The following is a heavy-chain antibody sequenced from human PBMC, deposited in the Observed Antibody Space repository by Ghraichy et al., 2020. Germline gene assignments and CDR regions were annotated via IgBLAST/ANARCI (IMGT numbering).Heavy chain of an antibody. CDR3: ARALRFHDYVWGSYRYPYYYGMDV. Sequence: SVKVSCKASGGTFSSYAISWVRQAPGQGLEWMGGIIPIFGTANYAQKFQGRVTITADKSTSTAYMELSSLRSEDTAVYYCARALRFHDYVWGSYRYPYYYGMDVWGQGTTVTVSS. J-gene: IGHJ6*02. V-gene: IGHV1-69*06. CDR1: GGTFSSYA. D-gene: IGHD3-16*02. CDR2: IIPIFGTA.